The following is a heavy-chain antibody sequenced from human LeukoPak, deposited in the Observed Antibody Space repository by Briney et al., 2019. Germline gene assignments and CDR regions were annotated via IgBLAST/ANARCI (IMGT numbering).Heavy chain of an antibody. J-gene: IGHJ4*02. V-gene: IGHV1-18*01. D-gene: IGHD3-9*01. CDR3: ARDSGVVLRYFDWLSRYYFDY. Sequence: ASVKVPCKASGYTFTSYGISWVRQAPGQGLEWMGWISAYNGNTNYAQKLQGRVTMTTNTSTSTAYMELRSLRSDDTAVYYCARDSGVVLRYFDWLSRYYFDYWGQGTLVTVSS. CDR1: GYTFTSYG. CDR2: ISAYNGNT.